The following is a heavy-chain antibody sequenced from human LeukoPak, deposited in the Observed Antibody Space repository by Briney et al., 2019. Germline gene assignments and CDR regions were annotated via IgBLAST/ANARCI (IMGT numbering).Heavy chain of an antibody. V-gene: IGHV3-23*01. CDR2: ISGSGGRT. J-gene: IGHJ3*02. CDR1: GFTFSSHA. CDR3: AKEAGGSIAAAGSDAFDI. Sequence: PGGSLRLSCAGSGFTFSSHARSWVRQAPGKGLAWVSGISGSGGRTYYADSVKGRFTISRDNSKNTLYLQMNSLRAEDTAIYYCAKEAGGSIAAAGSDAFDIWGQGTMVTVSS. D-gene: IGHD6-13*01.